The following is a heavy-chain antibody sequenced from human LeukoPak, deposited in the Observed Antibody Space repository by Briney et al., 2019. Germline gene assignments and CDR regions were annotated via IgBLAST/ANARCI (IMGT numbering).Heavy chain of an antibody. CDR2: INPSGGTT. Sequence: EASVKVSCKASGFTFTSYYMHWVRQAPGQGLEWMGIINPSGGTTTYAQKFQGRVTMTRDTSTSTVYMELSSLRSEDTAVYYCARSYPIEYSGYPYFDYWGQGTLVTVSS. CDR1: GFTFTSYY. J-gene: IGHJ4*02. CDR3: ARSYPIEYSGYPYFDY. V-gene: IGHV1-46*01. D-gene: IGHD3-22*01.